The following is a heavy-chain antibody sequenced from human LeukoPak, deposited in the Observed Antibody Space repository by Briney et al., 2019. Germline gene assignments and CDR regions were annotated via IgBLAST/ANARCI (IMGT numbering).Heavy chain of an antibody. CDR3: AKACSGGSCYGGFDY. CDR2: ISGSGGST. CDR1: GFTFSSYA. Sequence: PGGSLRPSCAASGFTFSSYAMSWVRQAPGKGLEWVSAISGSGGSTYYADSVKGRFTISRDNSKNTLYLQMNSLRAEDTAVYYCAKACSGGSCYGGFDYWGQGTLVTVSS. J-gene: IGHJ4*02. D-gene: IGHD2-15*01. V-gene: IGHV3-23*01.